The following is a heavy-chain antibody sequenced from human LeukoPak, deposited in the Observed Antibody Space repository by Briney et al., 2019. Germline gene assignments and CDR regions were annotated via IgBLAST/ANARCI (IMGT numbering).Heavy chain of an antibody. CDR1: GFTVSSNY. CDR3: AKVNYDILTGYHPRYYFDY. V-gene: IGHV3-53*01. J-gene: IGHJ4*02. CDR2: IYSGGST. D-gene: IGHD3-9*01. Sequence: GGSLRLSCAASGFTVSSNYMSWVRQAPGKGLEWVSVIYSGGSTYYADSVKGRFTISRDNSKNTLYLQMNSLRAEDTAVYYCAKVNYDILTGYHPRYYFDYWGQGTLVTVSS.